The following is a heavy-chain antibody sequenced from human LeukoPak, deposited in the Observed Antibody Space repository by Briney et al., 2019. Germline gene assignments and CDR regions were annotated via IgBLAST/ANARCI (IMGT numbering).Heavy chain of an antibody. Sequence: ASVKVSCKASGYTFTTFEINWVGQATGQGLEWMGWINPNGGNTGYAQEVQGRVTMTRNNSISTVYMELRSLRAEDTAVYYCAANQCSDGRCYISWGQGTLVTVSS. CDR3: AANQCSDGRCYIS. CDR2: INPNGGNT. D-gene: IGHD2-15*01. V-gene: IGHV1-8*01. J-gene: IGHJ4*02. CDR1: GYTFTTFE.